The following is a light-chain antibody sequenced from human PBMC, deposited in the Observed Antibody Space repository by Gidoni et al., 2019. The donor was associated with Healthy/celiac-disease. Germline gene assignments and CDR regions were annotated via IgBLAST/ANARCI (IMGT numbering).Light chain of an antibody. CDR1: QDNSNY. Sequence: DIQMTQSPSSLSASVGDRVTITAQASQDNSNYLNWYQQKPGKAPKLLIYDASTVETGVPSRFSGSGSGTDFTFTISSLQPEDMATYYCQQYDNLPLTFXGXTKVEIK. CDR3: QQYDNLPLT. V-gene: IGKV1-33*01. CDR2: DAS. J-gene: IGKJ4*01.